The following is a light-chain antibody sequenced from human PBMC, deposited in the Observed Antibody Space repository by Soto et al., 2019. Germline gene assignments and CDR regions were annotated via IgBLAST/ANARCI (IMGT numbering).Light chain of an antibody. CDR3: QQYNNWPPWT. CDR1: QGISNY. J-gene: IGKJ1*01. V-gene: IGKV1-17*03. CDR2: AAS. Sequence: DIQMTQSPSAMSASVGDRVSITCRASQGISNYLAWFQQKPGKVPKRLIYAASNLQSGVPSRFSGSGSGTEFTLTISSLQSEDFAVYYCQQYNNWPPWTFGQGTKVDI.